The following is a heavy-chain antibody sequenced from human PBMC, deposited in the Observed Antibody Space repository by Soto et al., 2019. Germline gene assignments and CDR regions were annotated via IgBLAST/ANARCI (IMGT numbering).Heavy chain of an antibody. CDR3: ERVYHHSSGHDALDI. CDR2: INQDGSEK. CDR1: GSTFTRYW. V-gene: IGHV3-7*04. Sequence: PGGSLRLSCAASGSTFTRYWMSWVRQAPGKGLEWVANINQDGSEKYYVDSVKGRFTISRDNAKNLLYLQMDSLRTEDTAVYYCERVYHHSSGHDALDIWGQGTMVTVSS. J-gene: IGHJ3*02. D-gene: IGHD3-22*01.